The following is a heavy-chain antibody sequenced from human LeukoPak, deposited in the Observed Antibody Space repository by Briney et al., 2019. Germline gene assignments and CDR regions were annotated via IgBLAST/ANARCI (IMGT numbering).Heavy chain of an antibody. CDR3: AVEMATSNFDY. J-gene: IGHJ4*02. V-gene: IGHV3-33*01. CDR1: GFTFSSYG. D-gene: IGHD5-12*01. CDR2: IWYDGSNK. Sequence: PGGSLRLSCAASGFTFSSYGMHWVRQAPGKGLEWVAVIWYDGSNKYYADSVKSRFTISRDNSKNTLYLQMNSLRAEDTAVNYCAVEMATSNFDYWGQGTLVTVSS.